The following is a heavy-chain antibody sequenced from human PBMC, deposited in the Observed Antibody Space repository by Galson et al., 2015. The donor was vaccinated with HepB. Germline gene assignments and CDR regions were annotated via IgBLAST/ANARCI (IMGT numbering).Heavy chain of an antibody. V-gene: IGHV3-53*01. CDR1: GFTVSSNY. CDR2: IYSGGST. J-gene: IGHJ4*02. Sequence: SLRLSCAASGFTVSSNYMSWVRQAPGKGLEWVSVIYSGGSTYYADSVEGRFTISRDNSKNTLYLQMNSLRAEDTAVYYCARGIMTTAIFDYWGQGTLVTVSS. CDR3: ARGIMTTAIFDY. D-gene: IGHD4-17*01.